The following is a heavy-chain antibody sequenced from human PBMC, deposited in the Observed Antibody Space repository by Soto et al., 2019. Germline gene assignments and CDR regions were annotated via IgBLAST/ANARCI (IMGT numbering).Heavy chain of an antibody. CDR2: IDWDDDK. J-gene: IGHJ4*02. V-gene: IGHV2-70*01. D-gene: IGHD3-22*01. CDR3: FTDRQFRPAY. CDR1: GFSLSTSGMC. Sequence: SGPTLVNPTQTLTLTCTFSGFSLSTSGMCVSWIRQPPGKALEWLALIDWDDDKYYSTSLKTRLTISKDTSKNQVVLTMTNMDPVDTALYYCFTDRQFRPAYWGQGTQVTVSS.